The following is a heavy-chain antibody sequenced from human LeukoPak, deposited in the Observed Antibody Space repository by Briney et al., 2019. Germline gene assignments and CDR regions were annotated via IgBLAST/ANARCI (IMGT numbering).Heavy chain of an antibody. D-gene: IGHD6-13*01. CDR3: AGSIAAAGTPGDYYGMDV. CDR2: IYSGGST. J-gene: IGHJ6*02. V-gene: IGHV3-66*01. Sequence: GGSLRLSCAASGFTVSSNYMSWVRQAPGKGLEWVSVIYSGGSTYYADSVKGRFTFSRDNSKNTLYLQMNSLRAEDTAVYYCAGSIAAAGTPGDYYGMDVWGQGTTVTVSS. CDR1: GFTVSSNY.